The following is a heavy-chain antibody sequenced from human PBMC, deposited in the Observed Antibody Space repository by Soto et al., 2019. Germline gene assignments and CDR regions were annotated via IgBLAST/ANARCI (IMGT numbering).Heavy chain of an antibody. J-gene: IGHJ4*02. CDR2: ISWNSGSI. V-gene: IGHV3-9*01. CDR1: GFTFDDYA. D-gene: IGHD1-26*01. CDR3: AKSAGSYQHYDYFDY. Sequence: EVQLVESGGGLVQPGRSLRLSCAASGFTFDDYAMHWVRQAPGKGLEWVSGISWNSGSIGYADSVKGRFTISRDNAKNSLYLQMNSLRAEDTALYYCAKSAGSYQHYDYFDYWGQGTLVTVSS.